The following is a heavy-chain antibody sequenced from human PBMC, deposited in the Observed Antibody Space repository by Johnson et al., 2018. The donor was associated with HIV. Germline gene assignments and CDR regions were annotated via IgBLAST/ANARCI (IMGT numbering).Heavy chain of an antibody. Sequence: VQLVESGGGLVQPGGSLRLSCAASRFTFSSYWMHWVRQAPGKGLVWVSRINSDWSSTSYADSVQGRFTISRDNAKNTLYLQMNSLRAEYTAVYYCARAVYSSSSSCAFDIWGQGTMVTVSS. V-gene: IGHV3-74*01. D-gene: IGHD6-6*01. J-gene: IGHJ3*02. CDR3: ARAVYSSSSSCAFDI. CDR2: INSDWSST. CDR1: RFTFSSYW.